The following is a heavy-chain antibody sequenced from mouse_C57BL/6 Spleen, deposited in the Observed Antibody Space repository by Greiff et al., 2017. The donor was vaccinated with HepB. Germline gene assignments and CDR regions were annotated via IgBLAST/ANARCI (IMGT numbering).Heavy chain of an antibody. Sequence: VQLQQSGAELARPGASVKMSCKASGYTFTSYTMHWVKQRPGQGLEWIGYINPSSGYTKYNQKFKDKATLTADTSSSTAYMQLSSLTSEDSAVYYCARTDDGYDYFDYWGQGTTLTVSS. J-gene: IGHJ2*01. V-gene: IGHV1-4*01. CDR1: GYTFTSYT. CDR3: ARTDDGYDYFDY. CDR2: INPSSGYT. D-gene: IGHD2-3*01.